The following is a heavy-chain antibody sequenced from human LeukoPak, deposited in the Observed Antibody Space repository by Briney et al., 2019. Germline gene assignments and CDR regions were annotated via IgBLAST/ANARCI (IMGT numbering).Heavy chain of an antibody. CDR3: ATGTIVGARCYYYYMDV. CDR1: GYTLTELS. J-gene: IGHJ6*03. Sequence: ASVKVSCQVSGYTLTELSMHWVRQAPGKGLEWMGGFDPEDGETIYAQKFQGRVTMTEDTSTDTAYMELSSLRSKDTAVYYCATGTIVGARCYYYYMDVWGKGTTVTVSS. D-gene: IGHD1-26*01. V-gene: IGHV1-24*01. CDR2: FDPEDGET.